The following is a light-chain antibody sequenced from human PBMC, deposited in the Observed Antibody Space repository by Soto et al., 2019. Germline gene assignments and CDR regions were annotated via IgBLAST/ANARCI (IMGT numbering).Light chain of an antibody. CDR1: QSVSSSY. J-gene: IGKJ4*01. CDR2: GTS. CDR3: QRYGSSPLT. V-gene: IGKV3-20*01. Sequence: EIVFTQSPGTPSLSPGGRATLSFRARQSVSSSYLAWYQQKPGQAPRLLIYGTSSRATGIPDRFSGSGSGTDFTLTISSLEPEDLAVYYCQRYGSSPLTFGRGTKVDIK.